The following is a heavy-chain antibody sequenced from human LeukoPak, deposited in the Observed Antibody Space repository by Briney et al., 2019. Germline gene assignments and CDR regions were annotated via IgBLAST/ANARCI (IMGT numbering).Heavy chain of an antibody. J-gene: IGHJ4*02. Sequence: SETLSLTCTVSGGSISSSSYYWGWIRQPPGKGLEWIGSIYYSGSTNYNPSLKSRVTISVDTSKNQFSLKLSSVTAADTAVYYCARGREYSSSWYPNYFDYWGQGALVTVSS. CDR2: IYYSGST. V-gene: IGHV4-39*07. D-gene: IGHD6-13*01. CDR1: GGSISSSSYY. CDR3: ARGREYSSSWYPNYFDY.